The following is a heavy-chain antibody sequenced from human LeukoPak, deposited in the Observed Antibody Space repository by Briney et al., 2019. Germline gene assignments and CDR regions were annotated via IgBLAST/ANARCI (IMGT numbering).Heavy chain of an antibody. V-gene: IGHV3-7*05. J-gene: IGHJ4*02. CDR2: IKQDGSEK. CDR3: AKGGGGSSFDF. D-gene: IGHD2-15*01. Sequence: GGSLRLSCAASGFTFSNYWMSWVRQAPGKGLEWVAKIKQDGSEKYYVDSVKGRLTISRDNSKNTLYLQMNSLRAEDTAVYYCAKGGGGSSFDFWGQGTLVTVPS. CDR1: GFTFSNYW.